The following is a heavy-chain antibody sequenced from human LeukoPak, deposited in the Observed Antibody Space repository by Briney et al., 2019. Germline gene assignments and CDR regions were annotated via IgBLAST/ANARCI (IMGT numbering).Heavy chain of an antibody. V-gene: IGHV3-15*01. CDR3: TRDKLELRQFDY. CDR2: IKSKPDGGAI. J-gene: IGHJ4*02. D-gene: IGHD1-26*01. Sequence: GESLRLSCAASGFTFSNAWMSWVRQAPGKGLEWVGRIKSKPDGGAIDYAAPVKGRFIISRDDSKDMLYLQMNSLKTEDTGVYYCTRDKLELRQFDYWGQGTLVTVSS. CDR1: GFTFSNAW.